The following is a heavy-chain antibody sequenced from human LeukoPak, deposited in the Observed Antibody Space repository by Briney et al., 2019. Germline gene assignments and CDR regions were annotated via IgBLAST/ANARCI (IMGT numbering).Heavy chain of an antibody. Sequence: GGSLRLSFALSGFTFTDYAISCVRQAPGKGLEWVSAISGRGANTYYADSVKGRFTISRDNSKNTLYLQMSTLRAEDTAVYYCAKATAPHLGYAMDIWGQGTMVIVFS. CDR1: GFTFTDYA. V-gene: IGHV3-23*01. D-gene: IGHD6-25*01. CDR3: AKATAPHLGYAMDI. CDR2: ISGRGANT. J-gene: IGHJ3*02.